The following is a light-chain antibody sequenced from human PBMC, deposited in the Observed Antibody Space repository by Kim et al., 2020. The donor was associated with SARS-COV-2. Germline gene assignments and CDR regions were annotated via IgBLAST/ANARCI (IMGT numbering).Light chain of an antibody. Sequence: DIQMTQSPSSLSASVGDGVTITCRASQSISSYLNWYQQKPGKAPKLLIYAASSLQSGVPSRFSGSGSGTDFTLTISSLQPEDFATYYCQQSYSTPFTFGGGTKVDIK. CDR1: QSISSY. V-gene: IGKV1-39*01. CDR3: QQSYSTPFT. CDR2: AAS. J-gene: IGKJ4*01.